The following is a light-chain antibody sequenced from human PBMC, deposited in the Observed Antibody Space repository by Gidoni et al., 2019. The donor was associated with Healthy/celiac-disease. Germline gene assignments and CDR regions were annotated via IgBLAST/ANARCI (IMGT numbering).Light chain of an antibody. CDR3: QPSYSTPCS. J-gene: IGKJ2*04. CDR1: QSISSY. Sequence: QMTQSPSSLSASVGDRVTITCRASQSISSYLNWYQQKPGKAPKLLIYAASSLQSGVPSRFSGSGSGTDFTLTISSLQPEGFATYYCQPSYSTPCSFGQGTKLEIK. CDR2: AAS. V-gene: IGKV1-39*01.